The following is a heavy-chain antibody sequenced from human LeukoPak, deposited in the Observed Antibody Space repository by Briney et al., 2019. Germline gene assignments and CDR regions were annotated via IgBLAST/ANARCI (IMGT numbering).Heavy chain of an antibody. D-gene: IGHD3-22*01. CDR2: ISVRSNYR. Sequence: GGSLTLSCAASGYTFSDFSVNWVRQAPGKGLEWVSSISVRSNYRYYADSVRGRFTISRDDARDSLFLQMNSLRAEDTAVYFCVRLRRNNDRSGYYYYYEYWGQGTLVTVSS. CDR3: VRLRRNNDRSGYYYYYEY. J-gene: IGHJ4*02. CDR1: GYTFSDFS. V-gene: IGHV3-21*01.